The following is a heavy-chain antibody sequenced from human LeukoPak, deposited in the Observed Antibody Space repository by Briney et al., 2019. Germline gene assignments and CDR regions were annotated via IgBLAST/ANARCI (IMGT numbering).Heavy chain of an antibody. CDR2: VHLDGRT. Sequence: SETLSLTCGVSGGSVSSTNWWTWVRQPPGKGLEWIGEVHLDGRTNFNPSLKSRLTMSVDLSENHVSLKLTSVTAADTAVYYCAREGGFYRPLDYSGQGTLVTVSS. D-gene: IGHD6-25*01. CDR3: AREGGFYRPLDY. J-gene: IGHJ4*02. V-gene: IGHV4-4*02. CDR1: GGSVSSTNW.